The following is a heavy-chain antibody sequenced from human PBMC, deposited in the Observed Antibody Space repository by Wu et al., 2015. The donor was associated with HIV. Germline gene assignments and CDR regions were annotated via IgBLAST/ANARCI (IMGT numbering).Heavy chain of an antibody. V-gene: IGHV1-2*02. D-gene: IGHD2-2*01. Sequence: QVQLVQSGAEVKKPGASVKVSCKASGYTFTGYYMHWVRQAPGQGLEWMGWINPNSGGTNYAQKFQGRVTMTRDTSISTAYMELSRLRSDDTAVYYCARDLGGYCSSTSCYPRYWFDPWGQGTLVTVSS. CDR2: INPNSGGT. CDR1: GYTFTGYY. CDR3: ARDLGGYCSSTSCYPRYWFDP. J-gene: IGHJ5*02.